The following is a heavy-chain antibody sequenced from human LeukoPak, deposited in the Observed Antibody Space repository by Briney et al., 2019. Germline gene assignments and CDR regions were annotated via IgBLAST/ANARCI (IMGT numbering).Heavy chain of an antibody. V-gene: IGHV3-7*03. CDR2: IKQDGSEK. D-gene: IGHD5-12*01. Sequence: GGSLRLSCAASGFIFSNYWMSWVRQAPGKGLEWVANIKQDGSEKYYVDSVKGRFTISRDNAKNSLYLQMSSLRAEDTAVYYCASGYGTFDYWGQGTLVTVSS. CDR1: GFIFSNYW. J-gene: IGHJ4*02. CDR3: ASGYGTFDY.